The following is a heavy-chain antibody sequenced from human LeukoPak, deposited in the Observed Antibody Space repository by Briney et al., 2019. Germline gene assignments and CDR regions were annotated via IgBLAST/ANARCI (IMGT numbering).Heavy chain of an antibody. CDR2: IYHSGST. V-gene: IGHV4-31*03. D-gene: IGHD3-10*01. CDR1: GGSISSGGYY. J-gene: IGHJ6*02. Sequence: PSETLSLTCTVSGGSISSGGYYWSWIRQHPGKGLEWIEYIYHSGSTYYNPSLKSRVTISVDTSKNQFSLKLSSVTAADTAVYYCARDKVITMVRGVMAYYGMDVWGQGTTVTVSS. CDR3: ARDKVITMVRGVMAYYGMDV.